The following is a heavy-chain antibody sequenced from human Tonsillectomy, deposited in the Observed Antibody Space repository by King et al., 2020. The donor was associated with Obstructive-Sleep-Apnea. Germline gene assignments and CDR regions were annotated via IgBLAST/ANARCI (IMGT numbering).Heavy chain of an antibody. V-gene: IGHV4-59*01. J-gene: IGHJ4*02. D-gene: IGHD2-21*02. Sequence: VQLQESGPGLVKPSETLSLTCTVSGGSISNYYWSWIRQPPGKGLEWIGYLYYSGSTNYNPSLKSRVTMSVDTSKNQFSLKLSSVTAADTAVYYCAKLGCGGDCPPYYFDSWGQGTLVTVSS. CDR2: LYYSGST. CDR1: GGSISNYY. CDR3: AKLGCGGDCPPYYFDS.